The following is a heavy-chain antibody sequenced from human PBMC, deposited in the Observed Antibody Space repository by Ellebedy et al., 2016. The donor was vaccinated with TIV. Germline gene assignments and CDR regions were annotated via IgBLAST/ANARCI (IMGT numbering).Heavy chain of an antibody. CDR3: ARGPITTWDYYYGMDV. V-gene: IGHV1-2*04. CDR2: INPNSGGT. D-gene: IGHD2/OR15-2a*01. Sequence: ASVKVSCXASGYTFTGYYMHWVRQAPGQGLEWMGWINPNSGGTNYAQKFQGWVTMTRDTSISTAYMELSRLRSDDTAVYYCARGPITTWDYYYGMDVWGQGTTVTVSS. J-gene: IGHJ6*02. CDR1: GYTFTGYY.